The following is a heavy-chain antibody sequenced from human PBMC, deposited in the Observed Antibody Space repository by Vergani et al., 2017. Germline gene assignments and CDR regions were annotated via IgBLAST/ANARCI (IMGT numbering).Heavy chain of an antibody. CDR2: IIGSGGST. CDR1: GFTFSSYA. Sequence: EVQLLESGGGLVQPGGSLRLSCAASGFTFSSYAMSWVRQAPGKGLEWVSAIIGSGGSTYYADSVKGRFTIARDNSKNTLYLQMNSLRAEDTAVYYCAKASLYGDYTGSDYWGQGTLVTVSS. V-gene: IGHV3-23*01. J-gene: IGHJ4*02. CDR3: AKASLYGDYTGSDY. D-gene: IGHD4-17*01.